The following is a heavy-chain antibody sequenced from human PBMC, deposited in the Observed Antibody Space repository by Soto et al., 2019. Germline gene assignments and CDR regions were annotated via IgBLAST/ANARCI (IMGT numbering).Heavy chain of an antibody. D-gene: IGHD6-25*01. V-gene: IGHV4-59*08. J-gene: IGHJ4*02. Sequence: NPSETLSLTCSVSGGSISSYYWGWIRQPPEKGLEWIGCIYYSASANYNPSLKSRVTMSIDTSNSQFSLKLSSLTAADTAVYYCARLRGPGYYFDYWSQGTLVTVSS. CDR3: ARLRGPGYYFDY. CDR2: IYYSASA. CDR1: GGSISSYY.